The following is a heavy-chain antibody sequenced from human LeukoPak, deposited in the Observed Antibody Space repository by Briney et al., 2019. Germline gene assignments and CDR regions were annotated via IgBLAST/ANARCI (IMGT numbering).Heavy chain of an antibody. Sequence: SETLSLTCTVSGGSMDNYYWSWIRQPPGKGLEWIGYIYYSGSTNYNPSLKSRVTISVDTSKNQFSLKLSSVTAADTAVYYCAREGDSSVYYDYWGQGTLVTVSS. J-gene: IGHJ4*02. D-gene: IGHD3-22*01. CDR3: AREGDSSVYYDY. V-gene: IGHV4-59*01. CDR2: IYYSGST. CDR1: GGSMDNYY.